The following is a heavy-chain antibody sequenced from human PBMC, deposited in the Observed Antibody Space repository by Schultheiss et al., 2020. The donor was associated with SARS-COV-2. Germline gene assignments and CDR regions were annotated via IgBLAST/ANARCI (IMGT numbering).Heavy chain of an antibody. Sequence: ASVKVSCKASGYTFTGYYMHWVRQAPGQGLEWMGWISAYNGNTNYAQKFQGRVTMTRDTSISTAYMELSRLRSDDTAVYYCASEAPGGSCLFDYWGQGTLVTVSS. CDR2: ISAYNGNT. D-gene: IGHD2-15*01. CDR3: ASEAPGGSCLFDY. V-gene: IGHV1-2*02. CDR1: GYTFTGYY. J-gene: IGHJ4*02.